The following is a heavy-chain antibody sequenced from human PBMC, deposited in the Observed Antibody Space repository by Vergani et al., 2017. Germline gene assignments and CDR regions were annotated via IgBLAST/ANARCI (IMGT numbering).Heavy chain of an antibody. CDR3: ARRAERWETLLRDDFDV. V-gene: IGHV4-34*01. D-gene: IGHD1-26*01. CDR1: GGSLSGYY. CDR2: INHSGTI. Sequence: QVQLQESGPGLLKPSETLSLTCAVYGGSLSGYYWSWVRLAPGKGLEWIGEINHSGTINYNPTLKSPFNVSIDTSRDHFSLKLRSVSAADTAVYFFARRAERWETLLRDDFDVWGQGTFVTVSP. J-gene: IGHJ3*01.